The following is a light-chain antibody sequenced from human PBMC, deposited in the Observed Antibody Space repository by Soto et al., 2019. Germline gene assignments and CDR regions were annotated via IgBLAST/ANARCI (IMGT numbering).Light chain of an antibody. Sequence: DIVMTQSPDSLAVSLGERATINCKSSQSVLYNSDNKNYLAWYQRKAGQPPKLLIYWASTRDSGVPDRFSGSGSGADFTLTINNLQAADVEVYYCQQYYTTLSFGGGTKVEIK. CDR3: QQYYTTLS. J-gene: IGKJ4*01. CDR1: QSVLYNSDNKNY. V-gene: IGKV4-1*01. CDR2: WAS.